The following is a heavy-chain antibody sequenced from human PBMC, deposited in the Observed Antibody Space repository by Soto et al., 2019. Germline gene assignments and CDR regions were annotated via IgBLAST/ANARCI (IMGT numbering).Heavy chain of an antibody. V-gene: IGHV3-7*05. Sequence: GGSLRLSCVASGFTFSRFWMSWVRQAPGKGLEWVANIRQDGSEKNYVDFVKGRFTISRDNAKNSLFLQMSSLRADDTAVYYCARDLAGLDYWGQGTLVTVSS. CDR3: ARDLAGLDY. CDR1: GFTFSRFW. J-gene: IGHJ4*02. CDR2: IRQDGSEK.